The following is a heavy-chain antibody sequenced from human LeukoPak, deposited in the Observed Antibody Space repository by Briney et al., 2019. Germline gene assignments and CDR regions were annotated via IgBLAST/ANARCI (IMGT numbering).Heavy chain of an antibody. Sequence: GASVKVSCKASGYTFTSYAIHWVRQAPGQRLEWMGWINAGTSNSKYSQKFQDRVTITRETSATTAYMELSSLTSEDTAVYYCARVSDDSGWNFDYWGQGTLVTVSS. D-gene: IGHD6-19*01. V-gene: IGHV1-3*01. CDR2: INAGTSNS. CDR1: GYTFTSYA. CDR3: ARVSDDSGWNFDY. J-gene: IGHJ4*02.